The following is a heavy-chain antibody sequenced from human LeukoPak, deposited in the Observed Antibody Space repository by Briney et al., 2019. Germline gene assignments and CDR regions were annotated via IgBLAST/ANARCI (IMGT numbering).Heavy chain of an antibody. V-gene: IGHV4-39*01. CDR2: IYYSGST. Sequence: PSETLSLTCTVSGGSISNSNYYWGWFRPPPGKGLEWIGSIYYSGSTYYNASLKSRVTISVDTSKNQFSLNLSSVTAADTAVYYCRTARYYFDYWGQGALVTVSS. CDR1: GGSISNSNYY. J-gene: IGHJ4*02. D-gene: IGHD6-6*01. CDR3: RTARYYFDY.